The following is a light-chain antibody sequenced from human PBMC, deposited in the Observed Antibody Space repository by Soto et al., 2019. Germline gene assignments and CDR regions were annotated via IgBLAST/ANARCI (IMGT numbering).Light chain of an antibody. V-gene: IGKV1-5*01. CDR2: DAS. Sequence: DIQMTQSPSTLSASLGDRVAITCRASQSINRWLAWYQQKPGKAPQILIYDASTLKNGVPSRFSASGSGTEFTLIISSLQPDDFATYYGQQYTSYSWTFGQGTKVDIK. CDR1: QSINRW. J-gene: IGKJ1*01. CDR3: QQYTSYSWT.